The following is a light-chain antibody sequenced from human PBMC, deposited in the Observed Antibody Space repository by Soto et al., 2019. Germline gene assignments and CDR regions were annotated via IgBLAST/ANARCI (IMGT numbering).Light chain of an antibody. CDR2: DND. CDR1: SSNIGYNF. Sequence: QSVLTQPPSVSAAPGQKVTISCSGSSSNIGYNFVSWYQHLPGTAPKLLSYDNDKRPPGISDRFSGSKSGTTASLTISGLQAEDEAHYYCYSYAGENLYVFGTGTKVTVL. CDR3: YSYAGENLYV. V-gene: IGLV1-51*01. J-gene: IGLJ1*01.